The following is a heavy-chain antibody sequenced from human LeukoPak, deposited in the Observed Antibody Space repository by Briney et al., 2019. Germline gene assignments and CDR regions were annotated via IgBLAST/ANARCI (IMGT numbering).Heavy chain of an antibody. CDR1: GFTFTDYY. CDR3: ARSNGGYVVLDY. V-gene: IGHV3-11*01. D-gene: IGHD4-17*01. J-gene: IGHJ4*02. Sequence: KAGGSLRLSCAASGFTFTDYYMSWIRQAPGKGLEWVSYISSTSTAIFYADSVKGRFTISRDNAKNLVYLQMNSLRAEDTAVYYCARSNGGYVVLDYWGQGTLVTVSS. CDR2: ISSTSTAI.